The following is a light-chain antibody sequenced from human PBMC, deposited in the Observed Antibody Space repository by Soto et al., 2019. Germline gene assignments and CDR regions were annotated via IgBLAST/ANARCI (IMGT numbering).Light chain of an antibody. CDR1: VGL. V-gene: IGLV2-11*01. CDR2: DVN. Sequence: QSVLTQPASVSGSPGQSITISCTGTVGLVSWYQQHPGKVPKLMIYDVNKRPSGVPDRFSGSRSGNTASLTISGLQAEDEADYYCCSTAGNYTLVFGGGTKVNVL. CDR3: CSTAGNYTLV. J-gene: IGLJ2*01.